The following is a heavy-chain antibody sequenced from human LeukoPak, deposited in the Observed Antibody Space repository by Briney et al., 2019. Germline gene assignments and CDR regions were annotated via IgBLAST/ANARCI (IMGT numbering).Heavy chain of an antibody. D-gene: IGHD3-10*01. CDR3: ARDSSRGDFEY. J-gene: IGHJ4*02. CDR2: IKHDGSQK. Sequence: PGGSLRLSCAASGFTFSHYWMSWVRRAPGKGLEWVANIKHDGSQKEHVDSVKGRFTISRDNAKNSLFLQMNSLRAEDTAVYFCARDSSRGDFEYWGQGTLVIVSS. CDR1: GFTFSHYW. V-gene: IGHV3-7*01.